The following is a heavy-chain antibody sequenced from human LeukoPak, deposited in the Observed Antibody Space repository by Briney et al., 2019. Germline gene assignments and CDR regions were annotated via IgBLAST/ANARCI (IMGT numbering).Heavy chain of an antibody. Sequence: SETLSLTCTVSGGSITFGSYYWTGIRQPAGKGLEWIGRIYTSGRTFYNPSLKSRVTISMDTSINQFSLRLNSVTAADTAVYYCARARVIPASFDDWGQGTLVTVSS. CDR1: GGSITFGSYY. J-gene: IGHJ4*02. CDR3: ARARVIPASFDD. CDR2: IYTSGRT. D-gene: IGHD3-16*02. V-gene: IGHV4-61*02.